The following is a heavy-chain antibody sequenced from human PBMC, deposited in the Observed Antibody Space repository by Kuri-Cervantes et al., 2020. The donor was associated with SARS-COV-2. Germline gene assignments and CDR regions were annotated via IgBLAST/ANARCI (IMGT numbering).Heavy chain of an antibody. V-gene: IGHV4-59*01. J-gene: IGHJ5*02. CDR2: VYYSGST. CDR1: GGSISSYY. CDR3: ARGGYGDYLS. D-gene: IGHD4-17*01. Sequence: GSLRLSCTVSGGSISSYYWSWIRQPPGKGLEWIGYVYYSGSTNYNPSLKSRVTISVDTSKNQFSLKLSSVTAADTAVYYCARGGYGDYLSWGQGTLVTVSS.